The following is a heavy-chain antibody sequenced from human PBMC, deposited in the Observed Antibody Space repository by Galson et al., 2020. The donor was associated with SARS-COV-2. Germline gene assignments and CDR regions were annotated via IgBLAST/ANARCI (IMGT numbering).Heavy chain of an antibody. Sequence: TGGSLRLSCAASGFTFSSYAMHWVRQAPGKGLEWVAVISYDESNKYYADSVKGRFTISRDNSKNTLYLQMNSLRAEDTAVYYCARDPMITFGGVIVIDYYYYGMDVWGQGTTVTVSS. CDR3: ARDPMITFGGVIVIDYYYYGMDV. CDR2: ISYDESNK. D-gene: IGHD3-16*02. CDR1: GFTFSSYA. J-gene: IGHJ6*02. V-gene: IGHV3-30-3*01.